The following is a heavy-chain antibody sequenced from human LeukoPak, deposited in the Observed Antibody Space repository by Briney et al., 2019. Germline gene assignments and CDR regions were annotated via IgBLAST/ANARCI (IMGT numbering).Heavy chain of an antibody. CDR2: IYYSGST. CDR3: AGSRGYSSSSYFDY. Sequence: PSETLSLTCTVSGGSISSYYWSWIRQPPGKGLEWIAYIYYSGSTNYNPSLKSRVTISVDTSKNQFSLKLSSVTAADTAVYYCAGSRGYSSSSYFDYWGQGTLVTVSS. V-gene: IGHV4-59*08. CDR1: GGSISSYY. D-gene: IGHD6-6*01. J-gene: IGHJ4*02.